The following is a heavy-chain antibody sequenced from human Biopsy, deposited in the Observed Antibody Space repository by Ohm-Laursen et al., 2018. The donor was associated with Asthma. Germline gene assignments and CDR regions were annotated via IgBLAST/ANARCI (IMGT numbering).Heavy chain of an antibody. CDR2: IYYSGST. V-gene: IGHV4-31*11. CDR1: GGSFSNYY. CDR3: SRDTYGGNAAYYYGMDV. J-gene: IGHJ6*02. Sequence: SQTLSLTCAVYGGSFSNYYWTWIRQHPGKGLEWIGYIYYSGSTYYNPSLKSRVTISVDTSKNQFSLKLSSVTAADTAVYYCSRDTYGGNAAYYYGMDVWGQGTTVTVSS. D-gene: IGHD4-23*01.